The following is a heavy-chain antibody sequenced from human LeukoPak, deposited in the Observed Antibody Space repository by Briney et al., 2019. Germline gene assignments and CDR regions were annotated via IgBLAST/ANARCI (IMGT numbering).Heavy chain of an antibody. D-gene: IGHD2-8*02. CDR3: ATYRQVLLPFES. CDR1: GFTFSRYG. CDR2: IFPSGGEI. J-gene: IGHJ4*02. V-gene: IGHV3-23*01. Sequence: GGSLRLSCEASGFTFSRYGMSWVRQPPGKGLEWVSSIFPSGGEIHYADSVRGRFTISRDNSKSTLSLQMNSLRAEDTAIYYCATYRQVLLPFESWGQGTLVTVSS.